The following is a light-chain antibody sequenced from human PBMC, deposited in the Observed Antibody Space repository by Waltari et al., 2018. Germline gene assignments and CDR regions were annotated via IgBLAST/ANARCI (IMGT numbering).Light chain of an antibody. Sequence: DIQLTQSPSFRSASVGARVTTTCRASQCHTVYLAWYQQKPGNAPKLLIYAASILQFGVPSRFSASGAGTEFTLTINSLQPEDFATYYCQHLAGYPYTFGLGTHLEI. CDR1: QCHTVY. CDR3: QHLAGYPYT. V-gene: IGKV1-9*01. J-gene: IGKJ2*01. CDR2: AAS.